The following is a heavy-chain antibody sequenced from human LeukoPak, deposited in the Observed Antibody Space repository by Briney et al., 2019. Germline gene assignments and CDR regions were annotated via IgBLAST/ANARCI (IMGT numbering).Heavy chain of an antibody. Sequence: GGSLRLSCAASGFTFDDYAMHWVRQAPGKGLEWVSGISWNSGSIGYADSVKGRFTISRDNAKNSLYLRMNSLRAEDTALYYCAKDFYYVSGSYSSFDCWGQGTLVTVSS. CDR3: AKDFYYVSGSYSSFDC. J-gene: IGHJ4*02. V-gene: IGHV3-9*01. CDR2: ISWNSGSI. CDR1: GFTFDDYA. D-gene: IGHD3-10*01.